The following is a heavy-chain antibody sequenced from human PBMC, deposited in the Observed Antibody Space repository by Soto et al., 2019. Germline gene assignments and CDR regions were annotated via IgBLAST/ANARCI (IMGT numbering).Heavy chain of an antibody. J-gene: IGHJ4*02. CDR1: CYSFTSNG. CDR3: AIIGSGDYSDFDY. Sequence: ASVKVSCKVVCYSFTSNGISWVRQAPGQGLEWMGWIRPNDGHTNYAQKFQDRVTMTRDTSTTTVYMDLRSLGSDDTAVYYCAIIGSGDYSDFDYWGQGTLVTVPS. D-gene: IGHD4-4*01. CDR2: IRPNDGHT. V-gene: IGHV1-18*01.